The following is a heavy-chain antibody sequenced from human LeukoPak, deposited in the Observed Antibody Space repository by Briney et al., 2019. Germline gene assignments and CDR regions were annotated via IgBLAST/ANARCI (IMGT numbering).Heavy chain of an antibody. CDR1: GYTFTGYY. V-gene: IGHV1-2*02. Sequence: GASVKVSCKASGYTFTGYYMHWVRQAPGQGLECMGWINPNSGGTNYAQKFQGRVTMTRDTSISTAYMELSRLRSDDTAVYYCARLESTKYYDFWSGYERGLTDYWGQGTLVTVSS. CDR3: ARLESTKYYDFWSGYERGLTDY. D-gene: IGHD3-3*01. CDR2: INPNSGGT. J-gene: IGHJ4*02.